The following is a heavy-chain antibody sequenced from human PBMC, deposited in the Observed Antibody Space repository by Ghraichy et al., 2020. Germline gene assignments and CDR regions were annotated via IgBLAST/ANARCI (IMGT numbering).Heavy chain of an antibody. Sequence: GESLNISCAASGVTSSNYWMSWVRQAPGKGLEWVAHINPAGTDKYYVDSVKGRFTISRVNAKNSLYLQLNSLRPGDTAVYFCATSQHSTAWNWGQGTLVTVSS. CDR2: INPAGTDK. V-gene: IGHV3-7*01. CDR3: ATSQHSTAWN. D-gene: IGHD2/OR15-2a*01. CDR1: GVTSSNYW. J-gene: IGHJ4*02.